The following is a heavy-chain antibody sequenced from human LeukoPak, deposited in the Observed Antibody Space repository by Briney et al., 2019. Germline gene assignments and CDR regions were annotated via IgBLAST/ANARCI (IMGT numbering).Heavy chain of an antibody. CDR3: ARGAQYYDFWSGYYGDYYYGMDV. CDR1: GFTVSSNY. V-gene: IGHV3-53*01. J-gene: IGHJ6*02. Sequence: GGSLRLSCAASGFTVSSNYMSWVRQAPGKGLEWVSVIYSGGSTYYPDSVKGRFTISRDNSKNTLYLQMNSLRAEDTAVYYCARGAQYYDFWSGYYGDYYYGMDVWGQGTTVTVSS. CDR2: IYSGGST. D-gene: IGHD3-3*01.